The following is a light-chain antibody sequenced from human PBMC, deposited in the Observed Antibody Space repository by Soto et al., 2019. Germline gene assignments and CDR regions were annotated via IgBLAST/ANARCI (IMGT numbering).Light chain of an antibody. Sequence: AIQMTQSPSSLSASVGDRVTITCRASQGIRNDLGWYQQKPGKAPKLLIYDASTLHSGVPSRFSGSGSGTDFTLTISSLQPEDFASYYCLQDYTYPWTFGQGTKVDIK. CDR3: LQDYTYPWT. CDR2: DAS. CDR1: QGIRND. J-gene: IGKJ1*01. V-gene: IGKV1-6*02.